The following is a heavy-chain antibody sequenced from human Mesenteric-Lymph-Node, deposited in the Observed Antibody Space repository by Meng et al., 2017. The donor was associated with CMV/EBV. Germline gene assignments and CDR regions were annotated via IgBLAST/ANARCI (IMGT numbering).Heavy chain of an antibody. D-gene: IGHD3-9*01. Sequence: GGSLRLSCAASGFTFSSYWMHWVRQAPGKGLVWVSRINSDGSSTSYADSVKGRFTISRDTSKNTLFLQMNSLTTEDTAVYYCATLNILTGYFGSPHDFWGQGTLVTVSS. CDR2: INSDGSST. CDR1: GFTFSSYW. V-gene: IGHV3-74*01. J-gene: IGHJ4*02. CDR3: ATLNILTGYFGSPHDF.